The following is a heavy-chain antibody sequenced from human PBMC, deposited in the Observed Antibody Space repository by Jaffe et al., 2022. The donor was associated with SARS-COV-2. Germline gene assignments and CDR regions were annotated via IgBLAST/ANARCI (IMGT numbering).Heavy chain of an antibody. V-gene: IGHV3-74*01. CDR3: ARDLVDYDFGLPDAFDI. CDR2: INSDGSST. CDR1: GFTFSSYW. D-gene: IGHD4-17*01. Sequence: EVQLVESGGGLVQPGGSLRLSCAASGFTFSSYWMHWVRQAPGKGLVWVSRINSDGSSTSYADSVKGRFTISRDNAKNTLYLQMNSLRAEDTAVYYCARDLVDYDFGLPDAFDIWGQGTMVTVSS. J-gene: IGHJ3*02.